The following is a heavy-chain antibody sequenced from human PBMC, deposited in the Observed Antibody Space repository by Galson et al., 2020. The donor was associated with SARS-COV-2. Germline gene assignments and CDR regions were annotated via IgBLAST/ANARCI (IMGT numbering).Heavy chain of an antibody. V-gene: IGHV3-21*01. Sequence: GESLKISCTASGFTFSSYTMNWVRQAPGKGLEWVSSIAGRSNYIEYADSVRGRFTISRDNAQNSLYLQLGSLRAEDTAFYYCTTEGSMARSRGAFDIWGQGTLVSVSP. J-gene: IGHJ3*02. CDR1: GFTFSSYT. CDR2: IAGRSNYI. CDR3: TTEGSMARSRGAFDI.